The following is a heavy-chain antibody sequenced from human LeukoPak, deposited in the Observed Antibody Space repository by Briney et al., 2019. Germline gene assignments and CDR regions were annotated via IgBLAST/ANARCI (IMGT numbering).Heavy chain of an antibody. J-gene: IGHJ4*02. Sequence: KTGGSLRLSCAASGFTFSSYSMNWVRQAPGKGLEWVSSISSSSSYIYYADSVKGRFTISRDNAKNSLYLQMNSLRAEDTAVYYCARELSVYFAWLSDGYFDYWGQGTLVTVSS. CDR2: ISSSSSYI. V-gene: IGHV3-21*01. CDR1: GFTFSSYS. D-gene: IGHD3-9*01. CDR3: ARELSVYFAWLSDGYFDY.